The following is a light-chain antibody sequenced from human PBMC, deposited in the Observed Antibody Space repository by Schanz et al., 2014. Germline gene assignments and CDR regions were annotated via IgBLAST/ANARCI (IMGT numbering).Light chain of an antibody. CDR1: SSDVGGYNF. Sequence: QSALTQPPSASGSPGQSVTISCTGTSSDVGGYNFVSWYQQHPGKAPKLMIYEVTKRPSGVPDRFSGSKSGNTASLTVSGLQAEDEADYYCSSYGGSNFVVFGRGTKLTVL. CDR2: EVT. CDR3: SSYGGSNFVV. V-gene: IGLV2-8*01. J-gene: IGLJ2*01.